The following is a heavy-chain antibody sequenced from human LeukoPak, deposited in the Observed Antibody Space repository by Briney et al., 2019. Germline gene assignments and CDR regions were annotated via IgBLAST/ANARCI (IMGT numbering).Heavy chain of an antibody. CDR2: ISAYNGNT. CDR3: ARQESPSGFDP. V-gene: IGHV1-18*01. J-gene: IGHJ5*02. CDR1: GYTFTSYG. Sequence: EASVKVSCKASGYTFTSYGISWVRQAPGQGLEWMGWISAYNGNTNYAQKFRGRVTMTTDTSTSTAYMELRSLRSDDTAVYYCARQESPSGFDPWGQGTLVAVSS.